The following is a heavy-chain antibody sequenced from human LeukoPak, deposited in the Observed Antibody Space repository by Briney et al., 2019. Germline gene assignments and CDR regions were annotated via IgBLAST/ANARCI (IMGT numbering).Heavy chain of an antibody. J-gene: IGHJ4*02. CDR3: ARCAVAAAGDY. V-gene: IGHV3-7*01. CDR2: IKPDGSGK. D-gene: IGHD6-13*01. CDR1: GLTFSSYW. Sequence: GGSLRLSCAASGLTFSSYWMSWVRQAPGKGPEWVANIKPDGSGKYYVDSVKGLFTISRDNAENSLFLHMNSLRAEDTAVYYCARCAVAAAGDYWGRGTLVTVSS.